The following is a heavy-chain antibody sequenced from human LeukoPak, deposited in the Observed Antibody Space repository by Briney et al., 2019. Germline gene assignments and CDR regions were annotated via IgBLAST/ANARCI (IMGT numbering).Heavy chain of an antibody. CDR1: GFTVSINS. CDR2: IYSGGNT. D-gene: IGHD2-15*01. CDR3: ARDLGYCSGGSCTDAFDI. V-gene: IGHV3-66*01. Sequence: GGSLRLSCTVSGFTVSINSMSWVRQAPGKGLEWVSFIYSGGNTHYSDSVKGRFTISRDNAKNSLYLQMNSLRAEDTAVYYCARDLGYCSGGSCTDAFDIWGQGTMVTVSS. J-gene: IGHJ3*02.